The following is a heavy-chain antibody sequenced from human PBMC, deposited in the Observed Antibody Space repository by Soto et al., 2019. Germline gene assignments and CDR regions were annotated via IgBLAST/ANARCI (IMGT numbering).Heavy chain of an antibody. CDR1: GFTFSSYW. CDR2: INSDGSST. J-gene: IGHJ6*02. Sequence: EVQLVESGGGLVQPGGSLRLSCAASGFTFSSYWMHWVRQAPGKGLVWVSRINSDGSSTSYAGSVKGRFTISRDNAKNTLSLQMNSLRAEDTAVYYCARQGYSSSGYEDYYYYYGLDVWCQGATVTVSS. D-gene: IGHD6-13*01. V-gene: IGHV3-74*01. CDR3: ARQGYSSSGYEDYYYYYGLDV.